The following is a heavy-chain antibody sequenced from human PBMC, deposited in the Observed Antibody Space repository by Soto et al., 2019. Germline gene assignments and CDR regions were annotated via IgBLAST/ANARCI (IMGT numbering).Heavy chain of an antibody. CDR1: GFTFTNYA. Sequence: EVQLLESGGGLVQPGGSLRLSCDASGFTFTNYAMSWVRQAPGKGLEGVSGISSNGGSTYYADSVKGRFTISRDNSKNKMDLQMNSLRGDDTAVYYCVKVPNWNYVFDYWGQGTLVTVSS. J-gene: IGHJ4*02. CDR3: VKVPNWNYVFDY. D-gene: IGHD1-7*01. V-gene: IGHV3-23*01. CDR2: ISSNGGST.